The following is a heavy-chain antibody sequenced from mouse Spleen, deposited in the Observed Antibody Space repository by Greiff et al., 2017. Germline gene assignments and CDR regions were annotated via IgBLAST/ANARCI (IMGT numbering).Heavy chain of an antibody. V-gene: IGHV1-15*01. CDR3: TRQLLPWYFDV. CDR1: GYTFTDYE. J-gene: IGHJ1*01. CDR2: IDPETGGT. Sequence: VQLQQSGAELVRPGASVTLSCKASGYTFTDYEMHWVKQTPVHGLEWIGAIDPETGGTAYNQKFKGKAILTADKSSSTAYMELRSLTSEDSAVYYCTRQLLPWYFDVWGAGTTVTVSS. D-gene: IGHD1-1*01.